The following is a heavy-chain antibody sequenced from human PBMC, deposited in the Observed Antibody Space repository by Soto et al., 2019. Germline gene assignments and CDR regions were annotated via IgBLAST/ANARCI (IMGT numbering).Heavy chain of an antibody. Sequence: QVQLVESGGGVVQPGRSLRLSCAASGFTFSSYGMHWVRQAPGKGLEWVAVILYDGSNKYYADSVKGRFTISRDNSKNTLYLPLNSLRSVDTAVYYCARPGIAAAGTIYWGQGTLVRVSS. J-gene: IGHJ4*02. CDR2: ILYDGSNK. D-gene: IGHD6-13*01. V-gene: IGHV3-33*05. CDR3: ARPGIAAAGTIY. CDR1: GFTFSSYG.